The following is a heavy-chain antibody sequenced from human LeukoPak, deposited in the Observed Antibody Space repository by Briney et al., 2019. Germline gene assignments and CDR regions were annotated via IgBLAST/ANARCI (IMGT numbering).Heavy chain of an antibody. D-gene: IGHD6-19*01. V-gene: IGHV4-38-2*02. J-gene: IGHJ5*02. Sequence: SETLSLTCTVSGYSISSGHYWGWIRQPPGKGLEWIGSMYHSGSTYYNPPLKSRVTISEDTSKNQFSLKLRSVTAADTAVYYCARDKRGPVAHNWFDPWGQGTLVTVSS. CDR1: GYSISSGHY. CDR3: ARDKRGPVAHNWFDP. CDR2: MYHSGST.